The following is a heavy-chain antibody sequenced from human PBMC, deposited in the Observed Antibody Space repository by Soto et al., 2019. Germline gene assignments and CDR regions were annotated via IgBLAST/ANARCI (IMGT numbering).Heavy chain of an antibody. CDR2: IYYSGST. D-gene: IGHD2-8*01. CDR1: GGSISSGDYY. V-gene: IGHV4-30-4*01. Sequence: SETLSLTCTVSGGSISSGDYYWSWIRQPPGKGLEWIGYIYYSGSTYYNPSLKSRVTISVDTSKNQFSLKLSSVTAADTAVYYCARVASGLMVLNWFDPWGQGTLVTV. J-gene: IGHJ5*02. CDR3: ARVASGLMVLNWFDP.